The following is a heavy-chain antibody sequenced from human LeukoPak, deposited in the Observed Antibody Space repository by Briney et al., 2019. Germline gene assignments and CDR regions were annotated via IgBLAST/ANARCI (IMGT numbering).Heavy chain of an antibody. V-gene: IGHV4-61*02. J-gene: IGHJ5*02. Sequence: SETLSLTCTVSGGSISSGSYYWSWIRQPAGKGLEWIGRIYTSGSTNYNPPLKSRVTISVDTSKNQFSLKLSSVTAADTAVYYCARGRWSGYNNWFDPWGQGTLVTVSS. CDR3: ARGRWSGYNNWFDP. CDR2: IYTSGST. D-gene: IGHD3-3*01. CDR1: GGSISSGSYY.